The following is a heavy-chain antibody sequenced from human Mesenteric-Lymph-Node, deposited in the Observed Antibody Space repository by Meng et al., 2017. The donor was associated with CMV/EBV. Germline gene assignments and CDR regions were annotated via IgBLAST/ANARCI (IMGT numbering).Heavy chain of an antibody. D-gene: IGHD6-13*01. CDR2: ISSSGSTI. CDR3: ARDLIIAAAEGAFDI. Sequence: GGSLRLSCAASGFTFSAYYMSWIRQAPGKGLEWVSYISSSGSTIYYADSVKGRFTISRDNAKNSLYLQMNSLRAEDTAVYYCARDLIIAAAEGAFDIWGQGTMVTVSS. J-gene: IGHJ3*02. CDR1: GFTFSAYY. V-gene: IGHV3-11*04.